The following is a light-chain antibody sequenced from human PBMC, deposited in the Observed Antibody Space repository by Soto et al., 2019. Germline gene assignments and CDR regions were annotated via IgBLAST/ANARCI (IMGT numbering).Light chain of an antibody. CDR1: QSVNSN. V-gene: IGKV3-15*01. CDR2: GAS. J-gene: IGKJ4*01. Sequence: EKVMTQSPATLSVSPGERATLSCRASQSVNSNLAWYQQTPGQAPRLLIYGASTRATGIPARFSGSGSGTEFTLTISSLQSEDFAVYYCQEYNNWPRALTFGGGTKVEIK. CDR3: QEYNNWPRALT.